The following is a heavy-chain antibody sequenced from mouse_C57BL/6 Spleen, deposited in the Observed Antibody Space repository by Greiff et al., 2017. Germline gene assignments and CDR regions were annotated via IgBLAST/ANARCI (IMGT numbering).Heavy chain of an antibody. CDR1: GYAFSSYW. CDR2: IYPGDGDT. J-gene: IGHJ1*03. V-gene: IGHV1-80*01. CDR3: ARSPGGNYHTDWYFDV. Sequence: QVTLKVCGAELVKPGASVKISCKASGYAFSSYWMNWVKQRPGKGLEWIGQIYPGDGDTNYNGKFKGKATLTADKSSSTAYMQLSSLTSEDSAVYFCARSPGGNYHTDWYFDVWGTGTTVTVSS. D-gene: IGHD2-1*01.